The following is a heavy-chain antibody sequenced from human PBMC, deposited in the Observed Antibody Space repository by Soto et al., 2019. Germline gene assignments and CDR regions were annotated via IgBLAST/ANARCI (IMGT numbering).Heavy chain of an antibody. CDR2: INAGNGNT. J-gene: IGHJ5*02. Sequence: ASVKVSCKASGYTFTSYAMHWVRQAPGQRLEWMGWINAGNGNTKYSQKFQGRVTITRDTSASTAYMELSSLRSEDTAVYYCARDEYYYDSSGYFNWFDPWGQGTLVTVSS. CDR1: GYTFTSYA. D-gene: IGHD3-22*01. CDR3: ARDEYYYDSSGYFNWFDP. V-gene: IGHV1-3*01.